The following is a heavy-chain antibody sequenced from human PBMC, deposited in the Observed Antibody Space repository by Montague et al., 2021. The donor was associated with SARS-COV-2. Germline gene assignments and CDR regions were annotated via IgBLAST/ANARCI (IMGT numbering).Heavy chain of an antibody. D-gene: IGHD3-3*01. CDR2: IYYTCTT. CDR1: GGSIRSYY. Sequence: SETLSLTCSFSGGSIRSYYWNWVRLPPGKALEWLGYIYYTCTTNHNPSLKSRVTISVDTSRSQFSLRLTSVTVADTAVYFCARFWSGYVDKWSQGTLVTVSS. CDR3: ARFWSGYVDK. V-gene: IGHV4-59*01. J-gene: IGHJ4*02.